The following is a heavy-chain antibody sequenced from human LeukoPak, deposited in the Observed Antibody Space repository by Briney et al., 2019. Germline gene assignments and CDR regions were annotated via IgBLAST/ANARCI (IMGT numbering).Heavy chain of an antibody. CDR1: GGSFSGYY. Sequence: SETLSLTCAVYGGSFSGYYWSWIRQPPGKGLEWIGEINHSGSTNYNPSLKSRVTISVDTSKNQFSLKLSSVTAADTAVYYCARARREKYYGSGSYYKTLRYYYYYMDVWGKGTTVTVSS. V-gene: IGHV4-34*01. CDR2: INHSGST. CDR3: ARARREKYYGSGSYYKTLRYYYYYMDV. J-gene: IGHJ6*03. D-gene: IGHD3-10*01.